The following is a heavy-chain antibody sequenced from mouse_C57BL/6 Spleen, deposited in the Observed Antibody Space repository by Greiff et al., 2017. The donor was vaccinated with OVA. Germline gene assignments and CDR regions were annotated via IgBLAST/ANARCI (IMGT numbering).Heavy chain of an antibody. CDR2: ISYDGSN. J-gene: IGHJ4*01. D-gene: IGHD1-1*01. Sequence: EVQLVESGPGLVKPSQSLSLTCSVTGYSITSGYYWNWIRQFPGNKLEWMGYISYDGSNNYNPSLKNRISITRDTSKNQFFLKLNSVTTEDTATYYCASPITTVVEGAMDYCGQGTSVTVSS. CDR3: ASPITTVVEGAMDY. CDR1: GYSITSGYY. V-gene: IGHV3-6*01.